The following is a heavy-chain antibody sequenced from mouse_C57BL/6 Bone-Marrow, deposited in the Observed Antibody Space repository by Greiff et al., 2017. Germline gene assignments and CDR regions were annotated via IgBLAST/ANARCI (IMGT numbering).Heavy chain of an antibody. V-gene: IGHV2-2*01. CDR1: GFSLTSYG. D-gene: IGHD1-1*01. CDR3: DRNTPTCGSSPYRYFDV. CDR2: IWSGGSR. J-gene: IGHJ1*03. Sequence: QVQLQQSGPGLVQPSQSLSITCTVSGFSLTSYGVHWVRQSPGKGLEWLGVIWSGGSRDYNAAFISSLTTSKDNSKSQVFFKMNSLQADDTAISYCDRNTPTCGSSPYRYFDVWGTGTTVTVSS.